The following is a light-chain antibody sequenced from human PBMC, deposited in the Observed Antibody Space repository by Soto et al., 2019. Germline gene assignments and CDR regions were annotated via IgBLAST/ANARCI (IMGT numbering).Light chain of an antibody. V-gene: IGLV2-14*01. CDR1: SSDVGGYNY. CDR2: EVS. J-gene: IGLJ1*01. CDR3: SSYTSSSTLV. Sequence: QSALAQPASVSGSPGQSITISCTGTSSDVGGYNYVSWYQQHPGKAPKLMIYEVSNRPSGVSNRFSGSKSGNTASLTISGLQAEDEADYDCSSYTSSSTLVFGTGTKVTGL.